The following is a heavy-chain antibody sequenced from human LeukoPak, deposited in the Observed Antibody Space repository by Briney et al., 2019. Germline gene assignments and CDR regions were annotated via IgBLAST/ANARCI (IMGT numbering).Heavy chain of an antibody. V-gene: IGHV3-48*04. CDR2: ISSSSSTI. D-gene: IGHD3-3*01. CDR3: ASGRSGYRYYYYYYMDV. CDR1: GFTFSSYS. Sequence: GGSLRLSCAASGFTFSSYSMNWVRQAPGKGLEWVSYISSSSSTIYYADSVKGRFTISRDNAKNSLYLQMNSLRAEDTAVYYCASGRSGYRYYYYYYMDVWGKGTTVTVSS. J-gene: IGHJ6*03.